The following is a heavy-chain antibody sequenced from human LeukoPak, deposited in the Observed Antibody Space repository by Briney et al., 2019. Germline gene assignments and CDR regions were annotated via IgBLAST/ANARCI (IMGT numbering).Heavy chain of an antibody. V-gene: IGHV3-23*01. CDR2: ISGSGGST. CDR3: ARRRDSGSLQHFDY. J-gene: IGHJ4*02. CDR1: GFTFSSYG. Sequence: GGTLRLSCAASGFTFSSYGMSWVRQAPGKGLEWVSAISGSGGSTYYADSVKGRFTISRDNSKNTLYLQMNSLRAEDTAVYYCARRRDSGSLQHFDYWGQGTLVTVSS. D-gene: IGHD1-26*01.